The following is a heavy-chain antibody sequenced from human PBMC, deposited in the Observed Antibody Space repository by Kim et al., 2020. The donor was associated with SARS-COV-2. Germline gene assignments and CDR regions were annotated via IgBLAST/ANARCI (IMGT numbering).Heavy chain of an antibody. J-gene: IGHJ5*02. D-gene: IGHD2-15*01. V-gene: IGHV1-3*01. CDR2: HNAGNGNT. CDR1: GYTFTSYA. CDR3: ARDLVAATHHWFDP. Sequence: ASVKVSCKASGYTFTSYAMHWVRQAPGQRLEWMGWHNAGNGNTKYSQKFQGRVTITRDTSASTAYMELSSLRSEDTAVYYCARDLVAATHHWFDPWGQGTLVTVSS.